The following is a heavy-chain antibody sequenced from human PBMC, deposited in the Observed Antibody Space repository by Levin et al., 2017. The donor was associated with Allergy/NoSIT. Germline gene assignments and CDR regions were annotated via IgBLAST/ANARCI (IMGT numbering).Heavy chain of an antibody. D-gene: IGHD3-22*01. CDR1: GFTFSSYS. CDR2: ISSSSGNI. V-gene: IGHV3-48*02. CDR3: ARGSVVIPWWYFDL. J-gene: IGHJ2*01. Sequence: AGGSLRLSCAASGFTFSSYSMSWVRQAPGKGLEWVSYISSSSGNIKYTDSVRGRFTISRDNAENSLNLQINNLRDEDTAVYYCARGSVVIPWWYFDLWGRGTLVTVSS.